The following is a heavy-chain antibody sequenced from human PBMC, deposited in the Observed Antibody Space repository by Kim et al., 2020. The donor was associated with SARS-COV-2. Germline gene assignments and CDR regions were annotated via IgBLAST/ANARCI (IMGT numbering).Heavy chain of an antibody. CDR2: IRSKAYGGTT. J-gene: IGHJ4*02. Sequence: GGSLRLSCTASGFTFGDYAMSWVRQAPGKGLEWVGFIRSKAYGGTTEYAASVKGRFTISRDDSKSIAYLQMNSLKTEDTAVYYCTRAGVRCSGGSCYSDYWGQGTLVTVSS. V-gene: IGHV3-49*04. CDR3: TRAGVRCSGGSCYSDY. D-gene: IGHD2-15*01. CDR1: GFTFGDYA.